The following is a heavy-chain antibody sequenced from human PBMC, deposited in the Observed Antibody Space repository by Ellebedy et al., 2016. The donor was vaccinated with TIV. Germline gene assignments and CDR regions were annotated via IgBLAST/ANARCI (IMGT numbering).Heavy chain of an antibody. V-gene: IGHV1-46*01. Sequence: ASVKVSXKASRYTFTGYSVHWVRQAPGQGLEWMGVIDPSGGGTIYAQKFQGRVTMTRDTSTSTVYMELSSLRSEDTAVYYCAREGLASSGYWFDYWGQGTLVTVSS. J-gene: IGHJ4*02. CDR1: RYTFTGYS. CDR3: AREGLASSGYWFDY. D-gene: IGHD3-22*01. CDR2: IDPSGGGT.